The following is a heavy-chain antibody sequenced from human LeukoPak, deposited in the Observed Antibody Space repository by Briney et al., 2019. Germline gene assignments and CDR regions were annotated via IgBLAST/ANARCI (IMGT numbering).Heavy chain of an antibody. CDR2: INHSGST. Sequence: SETLSLTCAVYGGSFSGYYWSWIRQPPGKGLEWSGEINHSGSTNYNPSLKSRVTISVDTSKNQFSLKLSSVTAADTAVYYCARGRTYYDFWSGYYDYWGQGTLVTVSS. CDR3: ARGRTYYDFWSGYYDY. J-gene: IGHJ4*02. CDR1: GGSFSGYY. D-gene: IGHD3-3*01. V-gene: IGHV4-34*01.